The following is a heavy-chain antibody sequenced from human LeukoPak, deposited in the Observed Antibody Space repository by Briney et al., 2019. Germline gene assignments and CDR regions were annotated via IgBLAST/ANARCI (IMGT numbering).Heavy chain of an antibody. J-gene: IGHJ3*02. CDR3: ARDSSSWYYAFDI. V-gene: IGHV1-2*02. CDR2: INPNSGGT. D-gene: IGHD6-13*01. CDR1: GYTFTGYY. Sequence: GASVKVSCKASGYTFTGYYMHWVRQAPGQGLEWMGWINPNSGGTNYAQKFQGRVTMTRDTSISTAYMELSRLRSDDTAVYYCARDSSSWYYAFDIWGQGTMVTVSS.